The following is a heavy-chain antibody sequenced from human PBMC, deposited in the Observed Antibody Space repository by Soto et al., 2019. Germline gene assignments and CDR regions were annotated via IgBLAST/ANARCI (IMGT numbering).Heavy chain of an antibody. Sequence: PGGSLRLSCAASGFMFNTYALSWVRQAPGRGPGWVSVISGSDGSTSYADSVKGRFTISRDNSRNTLYLQMNSLRPEDTAVYYCTRAHILCRGSYSTYDYCPLDVWGQGTTVTVSS. J-gene: IGHJ6*02. CDR3: TRAHILCRGSYSTYDYCPLDV. D-gene: IGHD1-26*01. V-gene: IGHV3-23*01. CDR1: GFMFNTYA. CDR2: ISGSDGST.